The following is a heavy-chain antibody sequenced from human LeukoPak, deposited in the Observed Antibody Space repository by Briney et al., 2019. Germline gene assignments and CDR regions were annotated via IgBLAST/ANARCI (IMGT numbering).Heavy chain of an antibody. Sequence: SETLSLTCTVSGGSISSFYWSWIRQPPGKGLEWIGYIYYSGSTNYNPSLKSRVTVSVDTSKNQFSLKLSSVTAADTAVYYCARGREWEPKVFDYWGQGTLVTVSS. J-gene: IGHJ4*02. CDR2: IYYSGST. CDR1: GGSISSFY. V-gene: IGHV4-59*01. D-gene: IGHD1-26*01. CDR3: ARGREWEPKVFDY.